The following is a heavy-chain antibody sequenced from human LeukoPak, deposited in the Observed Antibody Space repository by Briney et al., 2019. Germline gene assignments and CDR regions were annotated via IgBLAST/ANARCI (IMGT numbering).Heavy chain of an antibody. J-gene: IGHJ4*02. CDR1: GITFSSYW. CDR2: IKQDGSEK. D-gene: IGHD1-14*01. CDR3: ARAHRDHYDY. V-gene: IGHV3-7*03. Sequence: GGSLRLSCAASGITFSSYWMSWVRQAPGKGLEWVANIKQDGSEKYYVDSVKGRFTISRDNAKNSLYLQMNSLRAEDTAVYYCARAHRDHYDYWGQGTLVTVSS.